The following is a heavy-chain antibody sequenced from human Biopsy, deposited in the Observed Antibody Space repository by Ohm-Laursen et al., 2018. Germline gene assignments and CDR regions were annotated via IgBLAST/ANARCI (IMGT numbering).Heavy chain of an antibody. CDR2: IYDRGSTA. D-gene: IGHD6-19*01. V-gene: IGHV4-59*01. CDR3: ARGMRSSGWPYFDS. J-gene: IGHJ4*02. Sequence: SETLSLTCTVSGDSISSYYWSWIRQPPGQGLEYIGYIYDRGSTANYNPSLESRVTMSVDMPKNQLSLKLSSVTAADTAIYYCARGMRSSGWPYFDSWGQGTLVTVSS. CDR1: GDSISSYY.